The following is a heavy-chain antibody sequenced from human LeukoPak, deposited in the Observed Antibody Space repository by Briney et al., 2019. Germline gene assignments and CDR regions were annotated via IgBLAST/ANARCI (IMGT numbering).Heavy chain of an antibody. J-gene: IGHJ6*02. D-gene: IGHD5-24*01. CDR1: GFSFSSYD. Sequence: GGTLRLSCAVSGFSFSSYDMHWVRQAPGKGLEWVAVISYDGSNKYYTGSVRGRFTISRDNSKNTLYLQMNSVRAEDTAVYYCARRDGYRGMDVWGQGTTVTVSS. CDR3: ARRDGYRGMDV. V-gene: IGHV3-30*03. CDR2: ISYDGSNK.